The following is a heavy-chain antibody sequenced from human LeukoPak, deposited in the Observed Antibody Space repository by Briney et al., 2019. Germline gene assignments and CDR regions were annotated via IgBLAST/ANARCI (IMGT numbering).Heavy chain of an antibody. CDR3: ARGTDGEGYYRPFDY. V-gene: IGHV3-23*01. J-gene: IGHJ4*02. CDR2: LNAGGGTT. CDR1: GFTLSRST. D-gene: IGHD3-10*01. Sequence: GGSLRLSCAASGFTLSRSTMSWLRQAPGKGLEWVSALNAGGGTTSAESVKGRFSISRDDSKNTLYLQMNSLRAEDTAVYYCARGTDGEGYYRPFDYWGQGTLVTVSS.